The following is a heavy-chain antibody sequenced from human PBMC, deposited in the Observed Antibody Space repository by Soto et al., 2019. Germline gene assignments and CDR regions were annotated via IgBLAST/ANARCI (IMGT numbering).Heavy chain of an antibody. J-gene: IGHJ4*02. CDR2: IYYSGST. D-gene: IGHD6-13*01. CDR1: GGSISSYY. Sequence: QVQLQESGPGLVKPSETLSLTCTVSGGSISSYYWSWIRQPPGKGLEWIGYIYYSGSTNYNPSLKSXXTXSXXTSKKQFSLKLSSVTAADTAVYYCAREGEQLVLDYWGQGTLVTVSS. V-gene: IGHV4-59*01. CDR3: AREGEQLVLDY.